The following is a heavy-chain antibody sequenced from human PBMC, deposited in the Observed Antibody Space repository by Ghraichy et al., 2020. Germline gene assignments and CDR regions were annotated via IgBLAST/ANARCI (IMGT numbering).Heavy chain of an antibody. CDR1: GGSFSGYY. J-gene: IGHJ4*02. Sequence: SETLSLTCAVYGGSFSGYYWSWIRQPPGKGLEWIGEINHSGSTNYNPSLKSRVTISVDTSKNQFSLKLSSVTAADTAVYYCARGRGYCSSTSCYGGVYFDYGGQRTLVTVSS. CDR3: ARGRGYCSSTSCYGGVYFDY. D-gene: IGHD2-2*01. V-gene: IGHV4-34*01. CDR2: INHSGST.